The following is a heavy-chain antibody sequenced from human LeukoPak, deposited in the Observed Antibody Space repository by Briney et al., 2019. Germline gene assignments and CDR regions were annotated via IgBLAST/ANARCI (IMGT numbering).Heavy chain of an antibody. Sequence: GGSLRLSCAASGFTFSSYAMSWVRRAPGKGLEWVSAISGSGGSTYYADSVKGRFTISRDNSKNTLYLQMNSLRAEDTAVYYCAKKGNPVRWYFDLWGRGTLVNVSS. D-gene: IGHD3-10*02. CDR2: ISGSGGST. V-gene: IGHV3-23*01. CDR1: GFTFSSYA. J-gene: IGHJ2*01. CDR3: AKKGNPVRWYFDL.